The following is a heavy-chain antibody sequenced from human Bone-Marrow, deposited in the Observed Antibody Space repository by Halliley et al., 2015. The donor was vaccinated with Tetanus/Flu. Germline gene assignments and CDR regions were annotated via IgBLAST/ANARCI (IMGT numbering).Heavy chain of an antibody. D-gene: IGHD3-16*01. V-gene: IGHV3-30-3*01. Sequence: SLRLSCVASGFIFSRYAMHWVRQAPGKGLEWVAIVPYDVDNKDYADSVKGRFTVSRDNSKNTLYLQMNNLRAEDTSVYFCVREGGIFRGAFDIWGQGTVVTVSS. CDR2: VPYDVDNK. J-gene: IGHJ3*02. CDR3: VREGGIFRGAFDI. CDR1: GFIFSRYA.